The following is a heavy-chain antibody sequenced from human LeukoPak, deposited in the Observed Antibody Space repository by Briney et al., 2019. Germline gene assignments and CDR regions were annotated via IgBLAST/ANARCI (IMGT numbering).Heavy chain of an antibody. CDR2: ILYDGSTK. CDR1: GFTFSSYG. V-gene: IGHV3-30*02. Sequence: PGGSLRLSCAASGFTFSSYGMHWVRQAPGKGLEWVAFILYDGSTKYYVESVKGRFTISRDNSKNTLYLQLNSLRAEDTAVYYCAKEVTVFGIAMNGIFDYWGQGTLVTVSS. D-gene: IGHD3-3*01. CDR3: AKEVTVFGIAMNGIFDY. J-gene: IGHJ4*01.